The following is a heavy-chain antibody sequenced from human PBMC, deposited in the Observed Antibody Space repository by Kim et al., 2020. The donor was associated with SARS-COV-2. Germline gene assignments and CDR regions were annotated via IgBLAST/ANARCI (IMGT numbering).Heavy chain of an antibody. V-gene: IGHV3-20*03. Sequence: RTDYAKSVKGRFIISRDNARNSLYLGMNSLRDEDTALYYCVRGCLRDWFDPWGQGILVTVSS. D-gene: IGHD2-8*01. CDR3: VRGCLRDWFDP. CDR2: RT. J-gene: IGHJ5*02.